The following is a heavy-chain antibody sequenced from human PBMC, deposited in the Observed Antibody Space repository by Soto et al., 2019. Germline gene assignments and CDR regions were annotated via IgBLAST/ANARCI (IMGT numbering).Heavy chain of an antibody. V-gene: IGHV1-69*01. Sequence: QVQLVQSGAEVKKPGSSVKVSCKASRGTFSSYAISWVRQAPGQGLEWMGGIIPIFGTANYAQKFQGRVTITADESTSTAYMELSSLRSEDTAVYYCARGGDIVVVVAGTGYYGMDVWGQGTTVTVSS. CDR1: RGTFSSYA. D-gene: IGHD2-15*01. J-gene: IGHJ6*02. CDR3: ARGGDIVVVVAGTGYYGMDV. CDR2: IIPIFGTA.